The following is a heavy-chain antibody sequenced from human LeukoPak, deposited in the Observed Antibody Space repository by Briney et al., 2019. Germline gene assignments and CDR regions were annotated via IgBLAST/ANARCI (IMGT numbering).Heavy chain of an antibody. D-gene: IGHD1-26*01. CDR3: ARATKNYGNWFDP. CDR1: GGSISSYY. CDR2: IYYSGST. V-gene: IGHV4-59*01. J-gene: IGHJ5*02. Sequence: SETLSLTCTVSGGSISSYYWSWIRQPPGKGLEWIGYIYYSGSTNYNPSLKSRVTIPVDTSKNQFSLKLSSVTAADTAVYYCARATKNYGNWFDPWGQGTLVTVSS.